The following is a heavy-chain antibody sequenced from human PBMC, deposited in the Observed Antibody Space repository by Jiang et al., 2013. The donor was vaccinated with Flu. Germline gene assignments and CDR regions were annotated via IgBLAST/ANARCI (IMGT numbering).Heavy chain of an antibody. CDR1: GFTFSSYA. Sequence: VQLLESGGGLVQPGGSLRLSCAASGFTFSSYAMSWVRQAPGKGLEWVSSMSSSGADTYYADSVKGRFTISRDISKNTLYLQMNSLRAEDTAVYYCARDRGINGHKNDYWGQGTLVTVSS. V-gene: IGHV3-23*01. J-gene: IGHJ4*02. CDR2: MSSSGADT. CDR3: ARDRGINGHKNDY. D-gene: IGHD3-10*01.